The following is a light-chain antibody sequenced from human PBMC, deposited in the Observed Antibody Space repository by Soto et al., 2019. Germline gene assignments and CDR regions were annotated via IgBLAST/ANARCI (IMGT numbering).Light chain of an antibody. CDR2: EVR. Sequence: QCARTQPASVSGSTGQSITISCTGTSSDIGGYNYVSWYQQYPGKAPKVMIYEVRNRPSGVSNRFSGTKYGNTASLTISGLQAEDEADYYCSSYTSISTLVFGTGTKVTVL. V-gene: IGLV2-14*01. CDR3: SSYTSISTLV. CDR1: SSDIGGYNY. J-gene: IGLJ1*01.